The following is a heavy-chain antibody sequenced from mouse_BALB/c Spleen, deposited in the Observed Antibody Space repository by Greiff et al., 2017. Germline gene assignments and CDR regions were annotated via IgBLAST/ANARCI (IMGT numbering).Heavy chain of an antibody. D-gene: IGHD4-1*01. Sequence: QVQLKESGAELVKPGASVKMSCKASGYTFTSYWMHWVKQRPGQGLEWIGYINPSTGYTEYNQKFKDKATLTADKSSNTAYMQLSSLTSEDSAVYYGARRAFAGYYFDYWGQGTTLTVSS. CDR3: ARRAFAGYYFDY. V-gene: IGHV1-7*01. J-gene: IGHJ2*01. CDR2: INPSTGYT. CDR1: GYTFTSYW.